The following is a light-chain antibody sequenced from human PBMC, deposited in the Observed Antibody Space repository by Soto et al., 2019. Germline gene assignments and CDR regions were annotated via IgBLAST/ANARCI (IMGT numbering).Light chain of an antibody. CDR1: QSVGSTY. V-gene: IGKV3-20*01. CDR2: GTS. J-gene: IGKJ4*01. CDR3: QQYGSSPT. Sequence: EIVLTQSPGTLSLSPGERATLSCRASQSVGSTYLAWYQQKPGQAPRLLIYGTSSRATGIPDRFSGSGSETSFTLTISRLEPEDSAVYYCQQYGSSPTFGGGTKVDIK.